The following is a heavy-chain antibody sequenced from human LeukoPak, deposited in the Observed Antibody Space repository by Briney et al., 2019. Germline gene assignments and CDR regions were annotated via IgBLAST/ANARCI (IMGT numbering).Heavy chain of an antibody. D-gene: IGHD3-3*01. CDR3: AGYDFWSGTIDY. Sequence: PSQTLSLTCTVSGGSISSGSYCWSWIRQPAGKGLEWIGRIYTSGSTNYNPSLKSRVTISVDTSKNQFSLKLSSVTAADTAVYYCAGYDFWSGTIDYWGQGTLVTVSS. V-gene: IGHV4-61*02. CDR1: GGSISSGSYC. J-gene: IGHJ4*02. CDR2: IYTSGST.